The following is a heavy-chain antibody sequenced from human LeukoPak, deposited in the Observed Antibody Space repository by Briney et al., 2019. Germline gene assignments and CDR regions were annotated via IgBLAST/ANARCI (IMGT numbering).Heavy chain of an antibody. CDR1: GYTFTSYG. D-gene: IGHD1-20*01. J-gene: IGHJ4*02. CDR2: INPSGGST. Sequence: ASVKVSCKASGYTFTSYGISWVRQAPGQGLEWMGIINPSGGSTSYAQKFQGRVTMTRDTSTSTVYMELSSLRSEDTAVYYCARDGPITGTTNTPFDYWGQGTLVTVSS. CDR3: ARDGPITGTTNTPFDY. V-gene: IGHV1-46*01.